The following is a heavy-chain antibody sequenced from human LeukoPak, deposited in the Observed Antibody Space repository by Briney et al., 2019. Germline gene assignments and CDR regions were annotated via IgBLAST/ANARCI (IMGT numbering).Heavy chain of an antibody. V-gene: IGHV3-15*01. CDR3: STDPPGSSAY. Sequence: GGSLRLSCAASGFIFSSAWMTWVRQAPGKGLEWVGRIKSKTYGETKDYAAPVKGRFTISRDDSTNTLYLQMNSLKTEDTAVYYCSTDPPGSSAYWGQGTLVTVTS. J-gene: IGHJ4*02. CDR1: GFIFSSAW. CDR2: IKSKTYGETK.